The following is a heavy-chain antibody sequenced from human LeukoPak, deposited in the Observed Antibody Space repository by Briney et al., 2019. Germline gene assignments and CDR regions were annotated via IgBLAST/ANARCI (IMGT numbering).Heavy chain of an antibody. CDR2: IYRSGST. D-gene: IGHD1-26*01. CDR3: TRGGEWELQYFDY. CDR1: GYSMSSGYY. Sequence: PSETLSLTCAVSGYSMSSGYYWGWIRQPPGRGLEWIGSIYRSGSTYYNPSLKSRITISVDTSKNQFSLKLSPVTAADTAFYYCTRGGEWELQYFDYWGQGTLVTVSS. V-gene: IGHV4-38-2*01. J-gene: IGHJ4*02.